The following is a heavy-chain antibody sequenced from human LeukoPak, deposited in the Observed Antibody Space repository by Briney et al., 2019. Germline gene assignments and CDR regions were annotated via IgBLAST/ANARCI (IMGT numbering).Heavy chain of an antibody. CDR1: GFTFSSYG. CDR2: ISYDGSNK. CDR3: AKVVKVSSSWSAFDY. V-gene: IGHV3-30*18. Sequence: PGGSLRLSCAASGFTFSSYGMSWVRQAPGKGLEWVVGISYDGSNKYYADSVKGRFTISRDISKNTLYLQMTTVRAEDTAIYYCAKVVKVSSSWSAFDYWGQGTLVTVSS. D-gene: IGHD6-13*01. J-gene: IGHJ4*02.